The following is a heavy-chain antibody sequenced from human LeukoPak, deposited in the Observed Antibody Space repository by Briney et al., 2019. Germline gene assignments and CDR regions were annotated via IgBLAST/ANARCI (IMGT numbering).Heavy chain of an antibody. J-gene: IGHJ4*02. CDR2: SNPNSGDT. D-gene: IGHD2-2*01. V-gene: IGHV1-2*02. CDR3: ARDCSSTTCYD. CDR1: GCSFTDFL. Sequence: EASVKVSCKASGCSFTDFLIHWVRQAPGQGLEWMGWSNPNSGDTDYAQKFQGRVTLTRDTSISTAYMELSRLRSDDTAVYYCARDCSSTTCYDWGQGTLVTVSS.